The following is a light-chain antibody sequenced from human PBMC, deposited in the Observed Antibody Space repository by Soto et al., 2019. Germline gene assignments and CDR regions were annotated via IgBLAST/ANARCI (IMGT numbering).Light chain of an antibody. J-gene: IGKJ1*01. CDR3: MQALQTRT. CDR1: QSLLHSNGYNY. V-gene: IGKV2-28*01. Sequence: DLVMTQSPLSLPVTPGEPASISCRSSQSLLHSNGYNYLDWYLQKPGQSPQLLIYLGSNRASGVPDRFSGSGSGTDFTLKISRVEAEDVGVYYCMQALQTRTFGQGTKV. CDR2: LGS.